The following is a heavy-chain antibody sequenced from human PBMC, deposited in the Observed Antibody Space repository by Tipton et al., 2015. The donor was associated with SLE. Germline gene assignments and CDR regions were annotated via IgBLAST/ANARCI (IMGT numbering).Heavy chain of an antibody. J-gene: IGHJ3*02. V-gene: IGHV4-34*01. CDR1: GGSFSGYY. Sequence: TLSLTCAVYGGSFSGYYWSWIRQPPGKGLEWIGEINHSGSTNYNPSLKSRVTISVDTSKNQFSLKLSSVTAADTAVYYCAIEWATNAFDIWGQGTMVTFPS. CDR3: AIEWATNAFDI. CDR2: INHSGST. D-gene: IGHD1-26*01.